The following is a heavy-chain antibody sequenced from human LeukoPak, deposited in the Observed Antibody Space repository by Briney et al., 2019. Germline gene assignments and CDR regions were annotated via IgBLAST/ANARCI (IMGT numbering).Heavy chain of an antibody. D-gene: IGHD2-2*01. Sequence: ASVKVSCKASGYTFTNYVMNWVRQAPGQGLEWTGSINTNTGNPTYAQGFTGRFVFSLDTSVSTAYLQISSLKAEDTAMYYCARGYCSSTSCYGGSYWGQGTLVTVSS. V-gene: IGHV7-4-1*02. CDR3: ARGYCSSTSCYGGSY. CDR2: INTNTGNP. CDR1: GYTFTNYV. J-gene: IGHJ4*02.